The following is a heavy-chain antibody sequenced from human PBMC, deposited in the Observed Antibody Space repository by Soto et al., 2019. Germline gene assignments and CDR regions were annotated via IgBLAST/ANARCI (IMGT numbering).Heavy chain of an antibody. CDR1: GYTFTSYG. Sequence: VKVSCKASGYTFTSYGISWVRQAPGQGLEWMGWISAYNGNTNYAQKLQGRVTMTTDTSTSTAYMELRSLRSDDTAVYYCARPEATQNYYYGMDVWGQGTTVTVSS. V-gene: IGHV1-18*01. CDR2: ISAYNGNT. J-gene: IGHJ6*02. CDR3: ARPEATQNYYYGMDV.